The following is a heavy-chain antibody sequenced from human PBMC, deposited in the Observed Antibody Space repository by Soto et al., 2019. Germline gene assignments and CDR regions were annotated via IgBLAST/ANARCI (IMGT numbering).Heavy chain of an antibody. CDR2: INSDGSST. CDR1: GFTFSSYW. V-gene: IGHV3-74*01. D-gene: IGHD3-22*01. J-gene: IGHJ1*01. CDR3: AKASKRYYYDSSGDYIPGYFQH. Sequence: GGSLRLSCAASGFTFSSYWMHWVRQAPGKGLVWVSRINSDGSSTSYADSVKGRFTISRDNAKNTLYLQMNSLRAEDTAVYYCAKASKRYYYDSSGDYIPGYFQHWGQGTLVTVSS.